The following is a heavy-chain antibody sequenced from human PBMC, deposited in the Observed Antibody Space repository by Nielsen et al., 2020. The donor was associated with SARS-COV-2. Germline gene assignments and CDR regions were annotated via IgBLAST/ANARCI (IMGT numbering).Heavy chain of an antibody. CDR2: INPGGGST. V-gene: IGHV1-46*01. J-gene: IGHJ5*02. CDR1: GYTFTSYY. CDR3: ARGDYNWNDAYNWFDP. D-gene: IGHD1-1*01. Sequence: ASVKVSCKASGYTFTSYYMHWVRQAPGQGLEWMGIINPGGGSTSYAQKFQGRVTMTRDTSTSTVYMELNSLRSEDTAVYYCARGDYNWNDAYNWFDPWGQGTLVTVSS.